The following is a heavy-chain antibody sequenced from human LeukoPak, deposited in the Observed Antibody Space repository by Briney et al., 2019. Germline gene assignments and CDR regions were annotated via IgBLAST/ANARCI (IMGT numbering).Heavy chain of an antibody. V-gene: IGHV3-30-3*01. CDR1: GFTFSSSV. Sequence: GRSLRLSCATSGFTFSSSVMHWVRQAPGKGLEWVAVISYDGSNKYYADSVKGRFTISRDNSKNTLYLQMNSLRAEDTAVYYCARGGWGRASHRDFDYWGQGTLVTVSS. J-gene: IGHJ4*02. CDR3: ARGGWGRASHRDFDY. D-gene: IGHD3-16*01. CDR2: ISYDGSNK.